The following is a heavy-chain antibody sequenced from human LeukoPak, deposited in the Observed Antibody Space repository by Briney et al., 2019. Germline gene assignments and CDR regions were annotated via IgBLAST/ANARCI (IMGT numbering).Heavy chain of an antibody. CDR1: GFTFSSYS. J-gene: IGHJ3*02. Sequence: GGSLRLSCSASGFTFSSYSMNWARQAPGKGLEWVSSISTSSIYIYYADSVKGRFTISRDNAKNSLYLQMNSLRAEDTAVYYCARSRRDGDYLLNAFDIWGQGTMVTVSS. CDR2: ISTSSIYI. CDR3: ARSRRDGDYLLNAFDI. D-gene: IGHD4-17*01. V-gene: IGHV3-21*01.